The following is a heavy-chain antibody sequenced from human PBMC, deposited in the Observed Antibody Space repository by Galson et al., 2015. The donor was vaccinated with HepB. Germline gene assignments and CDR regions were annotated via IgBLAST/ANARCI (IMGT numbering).Heavy chain of an antibody. V-gene: IGHV3-30*04. Sequence: SLRLSCAASGFTFSSYAMHWVRQAPGKGLEWVAVISYDGSNKYYADSVKGRFTISRDNSKNTLYLQMNSLRAEDTAVYYCARGAIRLGELSSKFDYWGQGTLVTVSS. CDR1: GFTFSSYA. CDR2: ISYDGSNK. J-gene: IGHJ4*02. CDR3: ARGAIRLGELSSKFDY. D-gene: IGHD3-16*02.